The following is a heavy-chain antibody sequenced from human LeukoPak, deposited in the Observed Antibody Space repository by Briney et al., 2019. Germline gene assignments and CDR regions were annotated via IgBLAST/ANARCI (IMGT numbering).Heavy chain of an antibody. CDR2: ITSGGDYI. V-gene: IGHV3-21*01. CDR3: AKMGGYCSGGSCYSWYFDY. D-gene: IGHD2-15*01. CDR1: GFTFNTFN. J-gene: IGHJ4*02. Sequence: PGGSLRLSCAASGFTFNTFNMNWVRQAPGKGLEWVSSITSGGDYIYYADSVKGRSTTSRDNAKNSLSLQLNSLRVEDTAVYYCAKMGGYCSGGSCYSWYFDYWGQGTPVTVSS.